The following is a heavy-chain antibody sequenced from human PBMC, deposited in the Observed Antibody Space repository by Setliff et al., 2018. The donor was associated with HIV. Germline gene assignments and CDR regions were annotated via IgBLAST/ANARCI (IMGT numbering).Heavy chain of an antibody. CDR3: ARGEKRFLEWLPLDYYYYYYMDV. V-gene: IGHV1-69*13. Sequence: SVKVFCKASGGTFSSYAISWVRQAPGQGLELMGGIIPIFGTANYAQKFQGRVTITADESTSTAYMELSSLRSEDTAVYYCARGEKRFLEWLPLDYYYYYYMDVWGKGITVTVSS. D-gene: IGHD3-3*01. CDR1: GGTFSSYA. J-gene: IGHJ6*03. CDR2: IIPIFGTA.